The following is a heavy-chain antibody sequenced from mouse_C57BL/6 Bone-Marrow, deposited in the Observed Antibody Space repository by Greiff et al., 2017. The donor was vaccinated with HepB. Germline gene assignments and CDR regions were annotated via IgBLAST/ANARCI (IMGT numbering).Heavy chain of an antibody. J-gene: IGHJ4*01. D-gene: IGHD6-2*01. CDR1: GFTFSDYG. Sequence: EVKLVESGGGLVKPGGSLKLSCAASGFTFSDYGMHWVRQAPDKGLEWVAYISSGSSTIYYADTVKGRVTISRDNAKNTLFLEMTSRRSEDTAMYYCARAGSLYYAMDYWGQGTSVTVSS. CDR3: ARAGSLYYAMDY. CDR2: ISSGSSTI. V-gene: IGHV5-17*01.